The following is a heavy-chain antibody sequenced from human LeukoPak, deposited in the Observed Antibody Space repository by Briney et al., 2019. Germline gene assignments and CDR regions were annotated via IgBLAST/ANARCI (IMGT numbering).Heavy chain of an antibody. CDR2: INRDGSEK. V-gene: IGHV3-7*01. CDR3: ARDMRYSYGAYGYYFDY. CDR1: RFTFSGYW. J-gene: IGHJ4*02. Sequence: GGSLRLSCAASRFTFSGYWMGWVRQAPGKGLEWVANINRDGSEKYYVDSVKGRFTVSRDNAKNSLYLQMNSLRVDDAAVYYCARDMRYSYGAYGYYFDYWGQGTLVTVSS. D-gene: IGHD5-18*01.